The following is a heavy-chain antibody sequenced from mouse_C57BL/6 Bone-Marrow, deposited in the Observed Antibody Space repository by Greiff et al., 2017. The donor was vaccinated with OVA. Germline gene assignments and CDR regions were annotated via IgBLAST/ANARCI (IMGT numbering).Heavy chain of an antibody. Sequence: VQLQQSGAELARPGASVKLSCKASGYTFTSYGISWVKQRTGQGLEWIGEIYPRSGNTYYNEKFKGKATLTADKSSSTAYMELRSLTSEDSAVYFCARKGGKGGYYFDCWGQGTTLTVSS. D-gene: IGHD1-1*02. J-gene: IGHJ2*01. V-gene: IGHV1-81*01. CDR3: ARKGGKGGYYFDC. CDR2: IYPRSGNT. CDR1: GYTFTSYG.